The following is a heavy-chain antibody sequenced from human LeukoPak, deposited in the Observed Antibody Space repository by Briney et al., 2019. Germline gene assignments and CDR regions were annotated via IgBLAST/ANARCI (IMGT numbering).Heavy chain of an antibody. CDR2: INHSGST. V-gene: IGHV4-34*01. J-gene: IGHJ5*02. CDR3: ARNRYYYGSGSYGVPNWFDP. D-gene: IGHD3-10*01. CDR1: GGSFSGYY. Sequence: TSETLSLTCAVYGGSFSGYYWSWIRQPPGKGLEWIGEINHSGSTYYNPSLKSRVTISVDTSKNQFSLKLSSVTAADTAVYYCARNRYYYGSGSYGVPNWFDPWGQGTLVTVSS.